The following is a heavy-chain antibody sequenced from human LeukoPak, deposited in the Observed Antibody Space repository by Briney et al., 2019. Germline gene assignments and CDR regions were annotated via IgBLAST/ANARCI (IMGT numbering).Heavy chain of an antibody. D-gene: IGHD3-3*01. V-gene: IGHV4-31*03. CDR3: ARGAHGITIFGVVIPNWFDP. Sequence: SETLSLTCTVSGGSISSGGYYWSWIRQHPGKGLEWIGYIYYSGSTYYNPSLKSRVTISVDTSKNQFSLKLSSVTAADTAVYYCARGAHGITIFGVVIPNWFDPWGQGTLVTVSS. CDR1: GGSISSGGYY. CDR2: IYYSGST. J-gene: IGHJ5*02.